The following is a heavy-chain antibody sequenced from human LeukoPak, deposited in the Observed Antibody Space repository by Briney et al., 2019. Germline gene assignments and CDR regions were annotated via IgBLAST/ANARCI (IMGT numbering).Heavy chain of an antibody. CDR1: GCTFSSYG. V-gene: IGHV3-30*18. CDR3: ANGIAVAGKGRGFDY. J-gene: IGHJ4*02. D-gene: IGHD6-19*01. CDR2: ISYDGSNK. Sequence: GGSLRLSCAASGCTFSSYGMHWVRQAPGKGLEWVAVISYDGSNKYYADSVKGRFTISRDNSKNTLYLQMNSLRADDTAVYYCANGIAVAGKGRGFDYWGQGTLVTVSS.